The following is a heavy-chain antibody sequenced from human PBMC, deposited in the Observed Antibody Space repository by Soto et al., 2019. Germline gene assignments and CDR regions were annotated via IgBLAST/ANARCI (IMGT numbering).Heavy chain of an antibody. V-gene: IGHV1-69*12. CDR3: ARHYYDFWSGYYAYYYYGMDV. D-gene: IGHD3-3*01. Sequence: QVQLVQSGAEVKKPGSSVKVSCKASGGTFSSYAISWVRQAPGQGLEWMGGIIPIFGTANYAQKFQGRVTITADDSTSTAYMELSSLRSEDTAVYYCARHYYDFWSGYYAYYYYGMDVWGQGTTVTVSS. J-gene: IGHJ6*02. CDR2: IIPIFGTA. CDR1: GGTFSSYA.